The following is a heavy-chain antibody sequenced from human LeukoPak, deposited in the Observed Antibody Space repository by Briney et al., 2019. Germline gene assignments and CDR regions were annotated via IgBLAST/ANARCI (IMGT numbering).Heavy chain of an antibody. V-gene: IGHV3-23*01. CDR1: DFSFITYA. Sequence: GGSLRLSCAASDFSFITYAMSWVRQAPGKGLEWVSAISASGGTTYYADSVKGRFTISRDDSKNTLFLQMNSLRAEDTAVYYCARPLMYYYGSETYFWFDPWGQGTLVTVSS. J-gene: IGHJ5*02. D-gene: IGHD3-10*01. CDR3: ARPLMYYYGSETYFWFDP. CDR2: ISASGGTT.